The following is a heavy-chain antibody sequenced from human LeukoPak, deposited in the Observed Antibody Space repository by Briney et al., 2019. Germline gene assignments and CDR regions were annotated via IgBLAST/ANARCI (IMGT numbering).Heavy chain of an antibody. J-gene: IGHJ5*02. CDR2: INAGNGNT. V-gene: IGHV1-3*01. Sequence: GASVKVSCKASGYTFTSYAMHWVRQATGQRLEWMGWINAGNGNTKYSQKFQGRVTITRDTSASTAYMELSSLRSEDTAVYYCARLAPPYDFWSDYAEDNWFDPWGQGTLVTVSS. CDR3: ARLAPPYDFWSDYAEDNWFDP. CDR1: GYTFTSYA. D-gene: IGHD3-3*01.